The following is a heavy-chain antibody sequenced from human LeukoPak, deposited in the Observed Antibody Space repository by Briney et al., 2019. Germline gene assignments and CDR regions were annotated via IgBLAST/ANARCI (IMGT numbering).Heavy chain of an antibody. V-gene: IGHV3-48*04. D-gene: IGHD6-19*01. CDR2: ISSSSSTI. CDR1: GFTFSSYS. J-gene: IGHJ4*02. Sequence: GGSLRLSCAASGFTFSSYSMNWVRQAPGKGLEWVSYISSSSSTIYYADSVKGRFTISRDNAKSSLYLQMNSLRAEDTAVYYCARDGAGYSSGWYSMGYWGQGTLVTVSS. CDR3: ARDGAGYSSGWYSMGY.